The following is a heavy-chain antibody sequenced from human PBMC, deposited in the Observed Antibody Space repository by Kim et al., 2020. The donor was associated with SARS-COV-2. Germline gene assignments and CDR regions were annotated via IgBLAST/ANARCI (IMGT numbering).Heavy chain of an antibody. V-gene: IGHV4-59*08. CDR1: GGSISSYY. D-gene: IGHD3-22*01. CDR2: IYYSGST. CDR3: ARHPLPYYYDSSGYNYFDY. Sequence: SETLSLTCTVSGGSISSYYWSWIRQPPGKGLEWIGYIYYSGSTNYNPSLKSRVTISVDTSKNQFSLKLSSVTAADTAVYYCARHPLPYYYDSSGYNYFDYWGQGTLVTVSS. J-gene: IGHJ4*02.